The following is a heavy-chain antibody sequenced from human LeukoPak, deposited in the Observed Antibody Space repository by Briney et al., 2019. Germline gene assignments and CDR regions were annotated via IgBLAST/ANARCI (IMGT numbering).Heavy chain of an antibody. CDR3: VRDNPRQQGFAY. V-gene: IGHV3-23*01. CDR1: GFTFSSYA. Sequence: GGSLRLSCAASGFTFSSYAMSWVRQAPGKGLEWVSAISGSGGSTYYADSVKGRFTISRDNAKNSLYLQMNSLRAEDTAVYYCVRDNPRQQGFAYWGQGTLGTVSS. D-gene: IGHD6-13*01. CDR2: ISGSGGST. J-gene: IGHJ4*02.